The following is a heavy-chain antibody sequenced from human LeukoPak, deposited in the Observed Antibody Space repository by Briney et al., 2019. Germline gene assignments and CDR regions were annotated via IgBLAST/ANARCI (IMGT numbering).Heavy chain of an antibody. CDR1: GGTFNSYA. D-gene: IGHD1-26*01. CDR2: IIPMSDTA. V-gene: IGHV1-69*06. CDR3: AREDDTGRYMGDDAFDI. Sequence: GASVKVSCKASGGTFNSYAISWVRQAPGQGLEWMGGIIPMSDTANYPQKFRGRLTITADIPTSTVYMELSSLRSEDTAVYYCAREDDTGRYMGDDAFDIWGXGTMATVSX. J-gene: IGHJ3*02.